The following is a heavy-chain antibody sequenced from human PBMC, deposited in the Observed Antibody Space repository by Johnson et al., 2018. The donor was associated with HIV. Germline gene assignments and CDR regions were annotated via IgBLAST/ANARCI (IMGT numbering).Heavy chain of an antibody. Sequence: EQLVESGGGLVQPGGSLRLSCAASGFIVRSNYMNWVRQAPGKGREWVSVIYSGGDTDYSDSVMGRFTISGDTSKNTLYLQMNSLRGDDTAVYYCTRVSSTSWALDIWGQGTLVPVSS. V-gene: IGHV3-66*01. CDR1: GFIVRSNY. CDR3: TRVSSTSWALDI. J-gene: IGHJ3*02. D-gene: IGHD2-15*01. CDR2: IYSGGDT.